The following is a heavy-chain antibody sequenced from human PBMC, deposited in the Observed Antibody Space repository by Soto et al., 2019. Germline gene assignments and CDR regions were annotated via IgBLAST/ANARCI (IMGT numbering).Heavy chain of an antibody. CDR2: ISGSGSYT. Sequence: EVQLLESGGGLVQRGDSLRLSCAASGFTFNNYAMTWVRQAPGEGLEWVSVISGSGSYTYYADSVKGRFTISRDSFKNTQYLQMNSLRADDTAVYYCARVGRMTTVVSHFDYWGRGTLVTVSS. CDR3: ARVGRMTTVVSHFDY. V-gene: IGHV3-23*01. D-gene: IGHD4-17*01. CDR1: GFTFNNYA. J-gene: IGHJ4*02.